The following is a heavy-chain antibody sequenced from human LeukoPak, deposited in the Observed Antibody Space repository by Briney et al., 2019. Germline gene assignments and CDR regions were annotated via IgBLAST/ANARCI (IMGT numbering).Heavy chain of an antibody. J-gene: IGHJ3*02. D-gene: IGHD3-3*01. CDR1: GGSFSGYY. CDR2: INHSGST. V-gene: IGHV4-34*01. Sequence: SGTLSLTCAVYGGSFSGYYWSWIRQPPGKGLEWIGEINHSGSTNYNPSLKSRVTISVDTSKNQFSLKLSSVTAADTAVYYCARGGMDYDFWSGYRNDAFDIWGQGTMVTVSS. CDR3: ARGGMDYDFWSGYRNDAFDI.